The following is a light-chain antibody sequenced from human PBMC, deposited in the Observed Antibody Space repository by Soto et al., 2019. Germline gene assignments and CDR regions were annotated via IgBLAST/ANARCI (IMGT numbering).Light chain of an antibody. V-gene: IGKV3-15*01. CDR3: QQYNNWPPYT. J-gene: IGKJ2*01. Sequence: DIVMTQSPATLSVSPGERATLSCRASQSVSSNLAWYQQKSGQTPRLLIYAASTRATGIPARFSGSGSGTEFTLTISSLQSEDFAVYYCQQYNNWPPYTFGQGTKVDI. CDR1: QSVSSN. CDR2: AAS.